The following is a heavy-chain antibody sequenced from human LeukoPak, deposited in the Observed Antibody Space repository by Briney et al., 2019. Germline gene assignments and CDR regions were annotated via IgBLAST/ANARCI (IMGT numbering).Heavy chain of an antibody. Sequence: GASVKVSCKASGYTFTGYYMHWVRQAPGQGLEWMGWINPNSGGTNYAQKFQGRVTMTRDTSISTAYMELSRLRSDDTAVYYCARDCPYSGSRLRSCASDIWGQGTMVTVSS. CDR3: ARDCPYSGSRLRSCASDI. CDR1: GYTFTGYY. J-gene: IGHJ3*02. V-gene: IGHV1-2*02. CDR2: INPNSGGT. D-gene: IGHD1-26*01.